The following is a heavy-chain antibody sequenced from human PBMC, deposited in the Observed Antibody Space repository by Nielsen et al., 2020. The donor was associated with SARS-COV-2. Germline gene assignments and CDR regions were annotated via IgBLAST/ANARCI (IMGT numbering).Heavy chain of an antibody. D-gene: IGHD3-10*01. CDR3: AKDPSDGMDV. CDR1: GFTFSGYW. V-gene: IGHV3-9*01. J-gene: IGHJ6*02. CDR2: ISWNSGSI. Sequence: SLKISCAASGFTFSGYWMHWVRQAPGKGLEWVSGISWNSGSIGYADSVKGRFTISRDNAKNSLYLQMNSLRAEDTALYYCAKDPSDGMDVWGQGTTVTVSS.